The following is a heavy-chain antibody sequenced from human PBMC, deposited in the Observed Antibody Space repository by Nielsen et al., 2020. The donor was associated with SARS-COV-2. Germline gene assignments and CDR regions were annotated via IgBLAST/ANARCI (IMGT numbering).Heavy chain of an antibody. D-gene: IGHD2-2*02. V-gene: IGHV1-46*01. CDR2: INPSGGST. CDR3: ARIPDCSSTSCYNDGMDV. J-gene: IGHJ6*02. Sequence: WVRQAPGQGLEWMGIINPSGGSTNYAQKFQGRVTMTRDTSTSTAYMELSRLRSDDTAVYYCARIPDCSSTSCYNDGMDVWGQGTTVTVSS.